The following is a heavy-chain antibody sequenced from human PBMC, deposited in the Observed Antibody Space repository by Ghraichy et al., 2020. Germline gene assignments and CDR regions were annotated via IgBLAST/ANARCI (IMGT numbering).Heavy chain of an antibody. Sequence: GGSLRLSCADSGFTFSSYSMNWVRQAPGKGLEWVSSISSSSGYRYYADSVKGRFTISRDNAKNSLNLQMNSLRAEDTAVYYCAREAAAGGGFDAFDIWGQGTMVTVSS. CDR2: ISSSSGYR. V-gene: IGHV3-21*01. CDR3: AREAAAGGGFDAFDI. CDR1: GFTFSSYS. J-gene: IGHJ3*02. D-gene: IGHD6-13*01.